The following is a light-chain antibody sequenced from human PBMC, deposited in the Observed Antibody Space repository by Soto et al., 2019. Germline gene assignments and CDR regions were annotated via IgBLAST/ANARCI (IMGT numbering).Light chain of an antibody. CDR3: QQCDSLPPT. Sequence: DIQMTQSPSFLSASVGGRVTITCRASQSVTNYLNWYQQKPGKAPKLLIFAASSLQSGVPSRFSGGGSGTASTLPVTNLQTEDLETYYCQQCDSLPPTFGQGTRGKI. V-gene: IGKV1-39*01. CDR1: QSVTNY. CDR2: AAS. J-gene: IGKJ1*01.